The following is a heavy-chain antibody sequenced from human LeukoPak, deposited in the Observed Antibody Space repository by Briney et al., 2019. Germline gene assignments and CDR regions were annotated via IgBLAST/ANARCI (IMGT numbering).Heavy chain of an antibody. CDR2: MNPNSGNT. D-gene: IGHD2-15*01. CDR1: GYTFTSYD. V-gene: IGHV1-8*01. CDR3: ARGPHEVVAATAMNWFDP. Sequence: ASVKVSCKASGYTFTSYDINWVRQATGQGLEWMGWMNPNSGNTGYAQKFQGRVTMTRNTSISTAYMELSSLRSEDTAVYYCARGPHEVVAATAMNWFDPWGQGILVTVSS. J-gene: IGHJ5*02.